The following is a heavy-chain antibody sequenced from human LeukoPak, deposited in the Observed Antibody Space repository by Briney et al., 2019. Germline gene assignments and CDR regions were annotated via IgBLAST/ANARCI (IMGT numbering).Heavy chain of an antibody. CDR2: IHYSGST. CDR3: ARGYGSGSYLGFDY. Sequence: SETLSLTCTVSGGSISSYYWSWIRQPPGKGLEWIGYIHYSGSTNYNPSLKSRVTISVDTSKNQFSLKLSSVTAADTAVYYCARGYGSGSYLGFDYWGQGTLVTVSS. V-gene: IGHV4-59*01. J-gene: IGHJ4*02. CDR1: GGSISSYY. D-gene: IGHD3-10*01.